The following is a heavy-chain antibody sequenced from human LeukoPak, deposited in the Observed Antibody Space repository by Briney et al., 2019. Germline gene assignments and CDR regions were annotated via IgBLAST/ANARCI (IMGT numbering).Heavy chain of an antibody. CDR3: ARYHRTRSGQDLDY. CDR1: RYSLTSYG. Sequence: GASVTVSCKASRYSLTSYGISWVEPAPGQGVAGMDWISPYNCNTNYPQKLHGRVTMTTDTSTSTAYMELRSLRSDDTAVYNCARYHRTRSGQDLDYWGQGTLVTVSS. V-gene: IGHV1-18*01. CDR2: ISPYNCNT. D-gene: IGHD3-3*01. J-gene: IGHJ4*02.